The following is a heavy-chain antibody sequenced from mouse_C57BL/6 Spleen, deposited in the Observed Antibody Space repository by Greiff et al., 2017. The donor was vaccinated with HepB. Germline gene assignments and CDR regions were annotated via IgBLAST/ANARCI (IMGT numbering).Heavy chain of an antibody. D-gene: IGHD1-1*01. CDR2: ISYDGSN. CDR3: ARVPHYYGSSPYYAMDY. Sequence: EVKVEESGPGLVKPSQSLSLTCSVTGYSITSGYYWNWIRQFPGNKLEWMGYISYDGSNNYNPSLKNRISITRDTSKNQFFLKLNSVTTEDTATYYCARVPHYYGSSPYYAMDYWGQGTSVTVSS. CDR1: GYSITSGYY. V-gene: IGHV3-6*01. J-gene: IGHJ4*01.